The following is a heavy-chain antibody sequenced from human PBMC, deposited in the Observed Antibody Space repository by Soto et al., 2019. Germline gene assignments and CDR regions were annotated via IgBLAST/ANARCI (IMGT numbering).Heavy chain of an antibody. J-gene: IGHJ4*02. D-gene: IGHD6-19*01. CDR1: GFTFSSYW. CDR2: INSDGSST. CDR3: ARRRGSSGWKTNFDY. V-gene: IGHV3-74*01. Sequence: PGGSLRLSCAASGFTFSSYWMHWVRQAPGKGLVWVSRINSDGSSTSYADSVKGRFTISRDNAKNTLYLQMNSLRAEDTAVYYCARRRGSSGWKTNFDYWGKGTLVTVSS.